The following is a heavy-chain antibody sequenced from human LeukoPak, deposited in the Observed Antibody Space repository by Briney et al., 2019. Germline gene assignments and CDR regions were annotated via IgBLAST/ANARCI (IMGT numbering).Heavy chain of an antibody. D-gene: IGHD1-14*01. CDR1: GFTFSSYG. V-gene: IGHV3-30*03. Sequence: GGSLRLSCAASGFTFSSYGMHWVRQAPGKGLEWVAVISYDGSNKYYADSVRGRFTISRDNSKNTLYLRMSSLRADDTAVYYCARDPEMGFDYWGQGTLVTVSS. CDR2: ISYDGSNK. CDR3: ARDPEMGFDY. J-gene: IGHJ4*02.